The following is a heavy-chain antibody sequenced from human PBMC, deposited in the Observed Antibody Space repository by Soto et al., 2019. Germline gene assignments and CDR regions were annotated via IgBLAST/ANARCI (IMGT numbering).Heavy chain of an antibody. D-gene: IGHD1-26*01. CDR3: AGSLLSSGSYKDHYSQH. CDR1: GGTFSSYA. J-gene: IGHJ1*01. V-gene: IGHV1-69*01. CDR2: VIPLFGTA. Sequence: QVQLVQSGAEVKKPGSSVKVSCKASGGTFSSYAISWVRQAPGQGLEWMGGVIPLFGTANYAQKFQGRVTITADASPSTAYMELSSLRSADTAVYYCAGSLLSSGSYKDHYSQHWGHRTLVIVSS.